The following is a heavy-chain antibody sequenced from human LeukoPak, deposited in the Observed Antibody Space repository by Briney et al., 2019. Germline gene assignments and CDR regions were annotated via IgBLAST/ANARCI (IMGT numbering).Heavy chain of an antibody. V-gene: IGHV3-30*02. CDR3: AKDLEYYFDY. CDR1: GFRFTNHA. J-gene: IGHJ4*02. D-gene: IGHD3-3*01. Sequence: GSLRLSCAVSGFRFTNHALHWVRQAPGKGLEWVAFIRYDGSNKYYADSVKGRFTISRDNSKNTLYLQMNSLRAEDTAVYYCAKDLEYYFDYWGQGTLVTVSS. CDR2: IRYDGSNK.